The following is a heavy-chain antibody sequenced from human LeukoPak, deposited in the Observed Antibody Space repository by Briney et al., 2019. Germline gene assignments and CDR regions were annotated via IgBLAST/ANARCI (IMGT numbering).Heavy chain of an antibody. Sequence: GTSLRLSCATSGFTFRTTGVHWVRQGPGKGLEWVALMSSDGINTYYADSVKGRFTVSRDSSRDTLYLQMNSVRPDDTAVYYCAKDHSDSGRAFEYWGRGTLVTVSS. CDR1: GFTFRTTG. CDR2: MSSDGINT. J-gene: IGHJ4*02. D-gene: IGHD1-26*01. CDR3: AKDHSDSGRAFEY. V-gene: IGHV3-30*18.